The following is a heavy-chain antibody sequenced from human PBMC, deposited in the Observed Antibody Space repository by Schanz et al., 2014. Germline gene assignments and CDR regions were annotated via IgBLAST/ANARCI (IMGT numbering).Heavy chain of an antibody. V-gene: IGHV3-48*01. CDR3: VRASFFAFDY. Sequence: EVQLVESGGGLVQPGGSLRLSCTASGFTFSIYSMYWVRQAPGKGLEWVSYVSSSTPDIYYADSVKGRFTMSRDNAKNSRFLQMDSLRAEDAAVYYCVRASFFAFDYWGQGTLVTVSS. CDR2: VSSSTPDI. D-gene: IGHD3-3*01. J-gene: IGHJ4*02. CDR1: GFTFSIYS.